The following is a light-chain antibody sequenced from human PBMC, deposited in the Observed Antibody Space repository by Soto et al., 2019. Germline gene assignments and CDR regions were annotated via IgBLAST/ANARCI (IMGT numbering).Light chain of an antibody. V-gene: IGLV2-23*01. CDR2: EGS. CDR3: FPYAGSSTYV. Sequence: QSVLTQPASVSGSPGQSITISCAGTSSDVGSYNLVSWYQNHPGKAPKLMIYEGSKRPSGVSNRFSGSKSGNTASLTISGLQAADEADYFCFPYAGSSTYVFGTGTKVTVL. J-gene: IGLJ1*01. CDR1: SSDVGSYNL.